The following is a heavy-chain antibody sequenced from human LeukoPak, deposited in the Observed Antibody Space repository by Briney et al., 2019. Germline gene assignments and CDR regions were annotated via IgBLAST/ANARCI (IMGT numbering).Heavy chain of an antibody. Sequence: SESLSLTCAVYGWSFSGYYWSWIRQPPGKGLEWIGEINHSGSTNYNPSLKSRVTISVDTSKNQFSLKLSSVTAADTAVYYCARGVDHEGSYYYYMDVWGKGTTVTVSS. J-gene: IGHJ6*03. V-gene: IGHV4-34*01. CDR1: GWSFSGYY. CDR2: INHSGST. CDR3: ARGVDHEGSYYYYMDV. D-gene: IGHD3-9*01.